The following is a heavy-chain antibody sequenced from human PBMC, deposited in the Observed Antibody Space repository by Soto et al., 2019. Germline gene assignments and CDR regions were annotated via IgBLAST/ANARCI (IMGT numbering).Heavy chain of an antibody. V-gene: IGHV4-31*03. D-gene: IGHD2-2*01. CDR2: TSNSGST. J-gene: IGHJ4*02. CDR1: GGSITSSGYY. Sequence: QVQLQESGPGLMKPSQTLSLTCTVSGGSITSSGYYWSWIRQHPGEGLEWIGFTSNSGSTSYNPSLKSRVTISVDTSSNPFSLNLKSVTAADTAVYYCARGGGSTKVDYWGQGTLVTVSP. CDR3: ARGGGSTKVDY.